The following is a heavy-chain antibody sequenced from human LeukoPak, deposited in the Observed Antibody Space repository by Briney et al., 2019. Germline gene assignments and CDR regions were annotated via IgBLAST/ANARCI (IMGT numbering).Heavy chain of an antibody. V-gene: IGHV1-2*02. CDR2: INPNSGGT. Sequence: ASVKVSCKSSRYTFTGYYMHGLGQAPGQGLEWMGWINPNSGGTNYAQKFQGRVTMTRDTSISTAYMELSSLRSDDMAVYYCARVKAAHCRSTSCLRHYYGMDVWGQGTTVTVSS. D-gene: IGHD2-2*01. CDR1: RYTFTGYY. CDR3: ARVKAAHCRSTSCLRHYYGMDV. J-gene: IGHJ6*02.